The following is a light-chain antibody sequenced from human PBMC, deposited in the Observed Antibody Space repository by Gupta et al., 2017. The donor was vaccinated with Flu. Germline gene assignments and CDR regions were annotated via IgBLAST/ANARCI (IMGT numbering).Light chain of an antibody. CDR1: QSLNNW. Sequence: DIQMTPSPSTLSASVGDRVTITCRASQSLNNWLAWFQQKPGQAPKLLIYGVSSLESGVPLRFSGSGSGTEFTLTISSLQPEDFATYYCQQYNTFPWMFGQGTKVEIE. V-gene: IGKV1-5*03. CDR3: QQYNTFPWM. J-gene: IGKJ1*01. CDR2: GVS.